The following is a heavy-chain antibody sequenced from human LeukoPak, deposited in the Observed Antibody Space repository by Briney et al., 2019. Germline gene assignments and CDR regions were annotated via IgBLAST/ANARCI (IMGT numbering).Heavy chain of an antibody. CDR2: INWNGGNT. V-gene: IGHV3-20*04. CDR1: GFTLDDYG. Sequence: PGRSLRLSCAASGFTLDDYGMSWVRPAPGNGREWDSCINWNGGNTGYADSVKGRFTISKDNAKNSLYLQMNSLRAEDTALYYCARDCSGGSCQVRDYWGQGTLVTVSS. D-gene: IGHD2-15*01. J-gene: IGHJ4*02. CDR3: ARDCSGGSCQVRDY.